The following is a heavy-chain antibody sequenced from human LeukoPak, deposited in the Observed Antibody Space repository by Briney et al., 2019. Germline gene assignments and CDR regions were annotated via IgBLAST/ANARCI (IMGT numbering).Heavy chain of an antibody. D-gene: IGHD3-3*01. CDR1: GYTFTSNY. Sequence: GASVKVSCKASGYTFTSNYMNWVRQAPGQGLEWMGIINPSAGSTSYAQKFQGRVTMTRDTSTSTVYMELSSLRSEDTAVYYCARGGYDFSSGYYPSRWGQGTLVTVSS. J-gene: IGHJ4*02. V-gene: IGHV1-46*01. CDR3: ARGGYDFSSGYYPSR. CDR2: INPSAGST.